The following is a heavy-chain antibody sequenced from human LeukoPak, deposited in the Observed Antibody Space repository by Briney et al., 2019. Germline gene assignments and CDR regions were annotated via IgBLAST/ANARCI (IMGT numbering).Heavy chain of an antibody. V-gene: IGHV4-59*01. CDR3: ARSGYDLVYYYYGMDV. J-gene: IGHJ6*02. D-gene: IGHD5-12*01. CDR2: TYYSGST. CDR1: GGSISSYY. Sequence: SETLSLTCTVSGGSISSYYWSWIRQPPGKGLEWIGYTYYSGSTNYNPSLKSRVTISVDTSKNQFSLKLSSVTAADTAVYYCARSGYDLVYYYYGMDVWGQGTTVTDSS.